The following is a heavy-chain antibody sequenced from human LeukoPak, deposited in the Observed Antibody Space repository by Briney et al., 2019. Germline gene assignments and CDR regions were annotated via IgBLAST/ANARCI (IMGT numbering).Heavy chain of an antibody. CDR1: GYTFTSYY. CDR2: INPSGGST. Sequence: ASVQVSCKASGYTFTSYYMHWVRQAPGQGLEWLGIINPSGGSTSHAQKFQGRVTMTRDTSTSTVYMELSSLRSEDTAVYYCARGDYGGNSGLGFDYWGQGTLVTVSS. V-gene: IGHV1-46*01. CDR3: ARGDYGGNSGLGFDY. J-gene: IGHJ4*02. D-gene: IGHD4-23*01.